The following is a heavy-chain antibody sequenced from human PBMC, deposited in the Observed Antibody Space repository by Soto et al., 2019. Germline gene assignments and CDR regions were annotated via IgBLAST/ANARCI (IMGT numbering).Heavy chain of an antibody. CDR1: GGSFSGYI. CDR3: ARVPDR. D-gene: IGHD2-2*01. CDR2: INHSGST. J-gene: IGHJ5*02. V-gene: IGHV4-34*01. Sequence: PSETLSLTCAVQGGSFSGYIWTWIRQPPGKGLQWIGQINHSGSTYYNPSLKSRVTISVDRSKNQFSLKLSSVTAADTAVYYCARVPDRWGQGTLVTVS.